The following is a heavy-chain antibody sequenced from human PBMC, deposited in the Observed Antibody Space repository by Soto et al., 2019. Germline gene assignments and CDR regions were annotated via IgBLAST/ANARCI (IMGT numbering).Heavy chain of an antibody. CDR1: GFTFSSYA. J-gene: IGHJ4*02. Sequence: QVQLVESGGGVVQPGRSLRLSCAASGFTFSSYAMHWVRQAPGKGLEWVAVISCDGSNKYYADSVKGRFTISRDNSKNTLYLQMNSLRAEDTAVYYCARAYCSSTSCYAIDYWGQGTLVTVSS. CDR3: ARAYCSSTSCYAIDY. D-gene: IGHD2-2*01. V-gene: IGHV3-30-3*01. CDR2: ISCDGSNK.